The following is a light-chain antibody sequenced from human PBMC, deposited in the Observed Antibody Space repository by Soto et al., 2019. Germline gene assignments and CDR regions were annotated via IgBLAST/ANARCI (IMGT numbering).Light chain of an antibody. CDR1: QSVSSD. Sequence: EIVMTQSPVTLSVSPGERATLSCRASQSVSSDLAWYQQKPGQSPWLLIYGASTRATGIPARFSGSGSGTEFTLTISSLQSEDFAVYYCQQYNKWPLTFGGGTKVEIK. J-gene: IGKJ4*01. CDR2: GAS. CDR3: QQYNKWPLT. V-gene: IGKV3-15*01.